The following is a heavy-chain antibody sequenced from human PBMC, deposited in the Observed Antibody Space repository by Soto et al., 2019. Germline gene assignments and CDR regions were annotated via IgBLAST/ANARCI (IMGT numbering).Heavy chain of an antibody. V-gene: IGHV1-69*13. CDR1: GGTFSSYA. CDR2: IIPIFGTA. D-gene: IGHD3-9*01. J-gene: IGHJ5*02. CDR3: ARVRRDYDILTGHDKDNWFDP. Sequence: ASVKVSCKASGGTFSSYAISWVRQAPGQGLEWMGGIIPIFGTANYAQKFQGRVTITADESTSTAYMELSSLRSEDTAVYYCARVRRDYDILTGHDKDNWFDPWGQGTLVTVSS.